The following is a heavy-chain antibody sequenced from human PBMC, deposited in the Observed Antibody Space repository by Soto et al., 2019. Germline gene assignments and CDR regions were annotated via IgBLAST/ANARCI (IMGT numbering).Heavy chain of an antibody. CDR3: ANLPTWGATTFAP. Sequence: SETLSLTCTVAGASISSYYWSWFRQPPGKGLEWIAYIYNTGTTKYNPSLKSRVTISEDTSKNQFSLKLTSVTAADTAVYYCANLPTWGATTFAPWGQGTLVTVSS. CDR2: IYNTGTT. V-gene: IGHV4-4*08. D-gene: IGHD1-26*01. CDR1: GASISSYY. J-gene: IGHJ5*02.